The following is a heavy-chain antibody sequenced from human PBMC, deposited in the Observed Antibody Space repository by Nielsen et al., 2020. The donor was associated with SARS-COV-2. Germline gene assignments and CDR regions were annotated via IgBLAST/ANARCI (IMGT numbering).Heavy chain of an antibody. J-gene: IGHJ4*02. D-gene: IGHD6-19*01. CDR1: GFTFSSYA. CDR2: ISYDGSNK. CDR3: ARDLYSSGWYEGIDY. Sequence: GGSLRLSCAASGFTFSSYAMHWVRQAPGKGLEWVAVISYDGSNKYYADSVKGRFTISRDNSKNTLYLQMNSLRAEDTAVYYCARDLYSSGWYEGIDYWGQGTLVTVSS. V-gene: IGHV3-30-3*01.